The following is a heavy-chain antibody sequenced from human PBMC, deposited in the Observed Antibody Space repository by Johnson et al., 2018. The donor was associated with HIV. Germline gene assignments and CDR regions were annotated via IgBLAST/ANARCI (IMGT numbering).Heavy chain of an antibody. CDR2: ISDDGSKI. D-gene: IGHD3-3*01. J-gene: IGHJ3*02. CDR1: GFRFSTYA. V-gene: IGHV3-30*04. CDR3: ARGPILEWLSGDGFDM. Sequence: QMQLVESGGGVVQPGRSLRLSCAASGFRFSTYALHWVRQTPGQGLEWVALISDDGSKIYDADPVKGRFTISRDNSKNTLYLQMNSLRVEDTAMYYCARGPILEWLSGDGFDMWGQGTMVTV.